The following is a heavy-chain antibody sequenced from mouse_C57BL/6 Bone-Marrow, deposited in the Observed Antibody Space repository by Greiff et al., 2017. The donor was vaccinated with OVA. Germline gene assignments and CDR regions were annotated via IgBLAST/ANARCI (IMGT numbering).Heavy chain of an antibody. CDR2: IDPSDSYT. J-gene: IGHJ2*01. V-gene: IGHV1-69*01. CDR1: GYTFTSYW. CDR3: ARSPNYYGSSYYFDY. Sequence: VQLQQPGAELVMPGASVKLSCKASGYTFTSYWMHLVKQRPGQGLEWIGEIDPSDSYTNYNQKFKGKSTLTVDKSSSTAYMQLSSLTSEDSAVYYCARSPNYYGSSYYFDYWGQGTTLTVSS. D-gene: IGHD1-1*01.